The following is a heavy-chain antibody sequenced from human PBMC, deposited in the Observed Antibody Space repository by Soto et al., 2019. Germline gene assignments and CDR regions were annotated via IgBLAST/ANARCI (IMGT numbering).Heavy chain of an antibody. CDR3: ARVHCSSTSCYLYYYYYMDV. J-gene: IGHJ6*03. Sequence: RASVKVSCKASGYTFTSYGISWVRQAPGQGLEWMGWISAYNGNTNYAQKLQGRVTMTTDTSTSTAYKELRSLRSDDTAVYYCARVHCSSTSCYLYYYYYMDVWGKGTTVTVSS. CDR2: ISAYNGNT. D-gene: IGHD2-2*01. CDR1: GYTFTSYG. V-gene: IGHV1-18*01.